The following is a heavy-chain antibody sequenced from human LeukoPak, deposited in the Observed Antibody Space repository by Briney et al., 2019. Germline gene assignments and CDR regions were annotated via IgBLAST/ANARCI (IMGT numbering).Heavy chain of an antibody. CDR3: ARLGGYYDSSGFP. CDR2: INHSGST. D-gene: IGHD3-22*01. CDR1: GGSFSGYY. V-gene: IGHV4-34*01. J-gene: IGHJ5*02. Sequence: SETLSLTCAVYGGSFSGYYWSWIRQPPGKGLEWIGEINHSGSTNYNPSLKSRVTISVDTSKNQFSLKLSSVTAADTAVYYCARLGGYYDSSGFPWGQGTLVTVSS.